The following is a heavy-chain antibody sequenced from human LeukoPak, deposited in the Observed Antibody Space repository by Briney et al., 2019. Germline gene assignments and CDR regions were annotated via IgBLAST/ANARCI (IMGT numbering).Heavy chain of an antibody. J-gene: IGHJ4*02. Sequence: GGSLRLSCAASGFTFSTYAMSWVRQAPGKGLEWVSAISGSGGSTFYADSGKGRFTISRDNAKNTLYLQMNSLRAEDTAVYFCAKELNNLGFDFWGQGTLVTVSS. D-gene: IGHD1-14*01. CDR1: GFTFSTYA. CDR2: ISGSGGST. CDR3: AKELNNLGFDF. V-gene: IGHV3-23*01.